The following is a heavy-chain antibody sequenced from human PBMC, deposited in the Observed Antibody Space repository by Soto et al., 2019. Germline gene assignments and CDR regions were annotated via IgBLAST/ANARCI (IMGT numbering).Heavy chain of an antibody. CDR1: AFTFSSYW. V-gene: IGHV3-7*01. CDR3: GXXEXXSSWYFGY. Sequence: EVQLVESGGGLVQPGGSLRLSCAASAFTFSSYWMSWVRQAPGKGLEWVANINQDGSEKYYVDSVKGRFTISRDNAKNSLYLQMNSLRAEDTAVYCXGXXEXXSSWYFGYWGQGALVTVSS. D-gene: IGHD6-13*01. J-gene: IGHJ4*02. CDR2: INQDGSEK.